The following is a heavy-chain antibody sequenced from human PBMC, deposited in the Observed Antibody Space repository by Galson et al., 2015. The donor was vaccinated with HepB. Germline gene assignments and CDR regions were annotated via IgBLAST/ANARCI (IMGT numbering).Heavy chain of an antibody. J-gene: IGHJ3*02. D-gene: IGHD5-12*01. CDR2: IYSGGST. V-gene: IGHV3-66*01. Sequence: SLRLSCAASGFTVSSNYMSWVRQAPGKGLEWVSIIYSGGSTYYADSVKGRFTISRDNSKNTLYLQMNSLRAEDTAVYYCAREGYDLGLRVASDIWGQGTMVTVSS. CDR1: GFTVSSNY. CDR3: AREGYDLGLRVASDI.